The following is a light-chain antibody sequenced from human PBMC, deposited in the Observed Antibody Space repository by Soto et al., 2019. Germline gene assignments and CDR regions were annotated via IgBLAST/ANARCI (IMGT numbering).Light chain of an antibody. J-gene: IGKJ1*01. CDR3: MQTIQLPWT. V-gene: IGKV2D-29*01. CDR1: QNIYSN. Sequence: IVMTQSPATLSVSPGERATLSCRASQNIYSNVAWYLQKPGQPPQLLIYEVSNRFSGTPDRFSGSGSGTDFTLKISRVEAEDVGIYYCMQTIQLPWTFGQGTKVDIK. CDR2: EVS.